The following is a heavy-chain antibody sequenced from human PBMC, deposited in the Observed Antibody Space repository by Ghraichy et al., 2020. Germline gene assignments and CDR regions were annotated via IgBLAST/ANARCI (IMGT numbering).Heavy chain of an antibody. Sequence: SLNISCAASGFTFSSYSMNWVRQAPGKGLEWVSYISSSSSTIYYADSVKGRFTISRDNAKNSLYLQMNSLRDEDTAVYYCARVVRFLEWCLDYWGQGTLVTVSS. CDR1: GFTFSSYS. J-gene: IGHJ4*02. D-gene: IGHD3-3*01. V-gene: IGHV3-48*02. CDR2: ISSSSSTI. CDR3: ARVVRFLEWCLDY.